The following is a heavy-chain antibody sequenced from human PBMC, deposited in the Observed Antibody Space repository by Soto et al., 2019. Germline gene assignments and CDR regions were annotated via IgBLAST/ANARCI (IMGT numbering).Heavy chain of an antibody. J-gene: IGHJ6*02. Sequence: QVQLVESGGGVVQPGGSLRLSCTASGFTLSQFGMHWVRQIPGKGLEWVALISYDGSKEFYAASVQGRFTISRDISKNTLFLQMNSLRVDDRGIYYGARKLRDRSNWGIWCYNFDMDVWCQGTTVTFSS. CDR3: ARKLRDRSNWGIWCYNFDMDV. V-gene: IGHV3-33*01. D-gene: IGHD6-13*01. CDR2: ISYDGSKE. CDR1: GFTLSQFG.